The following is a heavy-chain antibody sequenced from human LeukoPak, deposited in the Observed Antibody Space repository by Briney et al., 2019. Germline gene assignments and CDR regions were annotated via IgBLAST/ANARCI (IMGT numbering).Heavy chain of an antibody. J-gene: IGHJ4*02. CDR3: TKQRMVRGVVPYYFDY. D-gene: IGHD3-10*01. CDR1: GFTFSSYV. V-gene: IGHV3-30*18. Sequence: GGSLRLSCAASGFTFSSYVMHWVRQAPGKGLEWVAVISYTGSNKYYADSVKGRFTISRDNSNDTLYLQMNSLRAEDTALYYCTKQRMVRGVVPYYFDYWGQGTLVTVS. CDR2: ISYTGSNK.